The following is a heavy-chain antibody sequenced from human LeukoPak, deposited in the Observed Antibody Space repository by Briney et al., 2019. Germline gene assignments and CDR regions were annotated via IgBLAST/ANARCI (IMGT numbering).Heavy chain of an antibody. J-gene: IGHJ5*02. CDR3: AKKTDSGSPGGFDP. V-gene: IGHV3-48*01. Sequence: PGGSLRLSCAASGFTFSDYGMNWVRQAPGKGLEWVSYISSRSSTTYYAHSVKGRFTISRDNSKNTLYLQMNSLRAEDTALYYCAKKTDSGSPGGFDPWGQGTLVTVSS. D-gene: IGHD1-26*01. CDR2: ISSRSSTT. CDR1: GFTFSDYG.